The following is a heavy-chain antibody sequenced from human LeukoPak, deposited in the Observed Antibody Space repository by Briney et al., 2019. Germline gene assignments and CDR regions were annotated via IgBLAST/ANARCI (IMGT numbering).Heavy chain of an antibody. D-gene: IGHD6-19*01. CDR3: ARGSGWYPH. V-gene: IGHV4-59*02. Sequence: SETLSLTCSVSGGSVGSNYWSWVREPPGKGLEWIGYISYSGDTKYNPSLKSRLSMSVDTSKNQCSLMLTSVTAADTAVYYCARGSGWYPHWGQGTLVTVSS. J-gene: IGHJ1*01. CDR1: GGSVGSNY. CDR2: ISYSGDT.